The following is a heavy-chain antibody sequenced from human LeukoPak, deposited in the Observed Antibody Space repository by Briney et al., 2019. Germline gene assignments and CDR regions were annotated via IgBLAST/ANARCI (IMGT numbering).Heavy chain of an antibody. J-gene: IGHJ4*02. V-gene: IGHV1-2*06. CDR3: ARAGPVAGYDY. CDR2: INPNSGGA. Sequence: ASVKVSCKASGYTFSGYYLHWVRQAPGQGPEWVGRINPNSGGADYAQKFQRRVTLTRDTSISTTYMELSSLTSDDTAVYYCARAGPVAGYDYWGQGTLVTVSS. D-gene: IGHD6-19*01. CDR1: GYTFSGYY.